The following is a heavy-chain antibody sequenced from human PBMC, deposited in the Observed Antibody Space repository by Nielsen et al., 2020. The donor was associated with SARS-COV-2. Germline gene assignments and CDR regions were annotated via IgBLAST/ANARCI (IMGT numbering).Heavy chain of an antibody. CDR2: FDPEDGET. CDR3: ATDYTYGDKRGAGY. Sequence: ASVKVSCKASGYTFTGSYVHWVRQAPGKGLEWMGGFDPEDGETIYAQKFQGRVTMTEDTSTDTAYMELSSLRSEDTAVYYCATDYTYGDKRGAGYWGQGTLVTVSS. CDR1: GYTFTGSY. J-gene: IGHJ4*02. D-gene: IGHD4-17*01. V-gene: IGHV1-24*01.